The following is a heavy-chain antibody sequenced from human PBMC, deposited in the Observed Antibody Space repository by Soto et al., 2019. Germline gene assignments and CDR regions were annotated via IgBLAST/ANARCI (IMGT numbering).Heavy chain of an antibody. Sequence: GGSLRLSCAASGFTFDDYAMHWVRQAPGKSLEWVSGISWNSGSIGYADSVKGRFTISRDNAKNSLYLQMNSLRAEDTALYYCAKDGGYCSSTSCYDYYYYGMDVWGQGTTVTVSS. CDR2: ISWNSGSI. V-gene: IGHV3-9*01. J-gene: IGHJ6*02. CDR1: GFTFDDYA. CDR3: AKDGGYCSSTSCYDYYYYGMDV. D-gene: IGHD2-2*01.